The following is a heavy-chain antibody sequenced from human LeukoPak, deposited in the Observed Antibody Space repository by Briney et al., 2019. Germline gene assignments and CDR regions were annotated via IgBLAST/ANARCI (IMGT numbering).Heavy chain of an antibody. D-gene: IGHD1-26*01. V-gene: IGHV1-18*01. Sequence: ASVTVSFKASGYTFTSYGISWVRQAPGQGLEWMGWISAYNGNTNYAQKLQGRVTMTTDTSTSTAYMELRSLRSDDTAVYYCARGGGWGGVGATTYFDYWGQGTLVTVSS. CDR1: GYTFTSYG. J-gene: IGHJ4*02. CDR3: ARGGGWGGVGATTYFDY. CDR2: ISAYNGNT.